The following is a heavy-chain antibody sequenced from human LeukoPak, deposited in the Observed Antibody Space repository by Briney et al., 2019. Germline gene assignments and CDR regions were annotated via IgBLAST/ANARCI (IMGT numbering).Heavy chain of an antibody. J-gene: IGHJ4*02. CDR2: IYTSEGT. CDR1: GGSISSYY. Sequence: SETLSLTCTVSGGSISSYYWSWIRQPAGKGLEWIGRIYTSEGTNYNPSLKSRVTMSVDTSKNQFSLKLSSVTAADTAVYYCARVSPHIVVVVAATRGDYFDYWGQGTLVTVSS. CDR3: ARVSPHIVVVVAATRGDYFDY. D-gene: IGHD2-15*01. V-gene: IGHV4-4*07.